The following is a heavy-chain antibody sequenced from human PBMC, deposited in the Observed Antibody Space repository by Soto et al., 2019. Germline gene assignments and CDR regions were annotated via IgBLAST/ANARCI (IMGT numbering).Heavy chain of an antibody. V-gene: IGHV4-31*03. CDR2: IYYSGST. Sequence: SETLSLTCTVSGGSISSGGYYWSWIRQHPGKGLEWIGYIYYSGSTYYNPSLKSRVTISVDTSKNQFSLKLSSVTAADTAVYYCARHSSTSPLGMDVWGQGTTVTVSS. CDR3: ARHSSTSPLGMDV. CDR1: GGSISSGGYY. D-gene: IGHD2-2*01. J-gene: IGHJ6*02.